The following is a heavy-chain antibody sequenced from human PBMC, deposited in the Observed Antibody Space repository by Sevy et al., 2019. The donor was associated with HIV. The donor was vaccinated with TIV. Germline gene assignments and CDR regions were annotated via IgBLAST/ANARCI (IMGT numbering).Heavy chain of an antibody. CDR1: GFTFSSYA. V-gene: IGHV3-30-3*01. CDR2: ISYDGSNK. J-gene: IGHJ4*02. CDR3: ASVGSRFDY. Sequence: GGSLRLSCAASGFTFSSYAMHWVRQAPGKGLEWVAVISYDGSNKHYADSVKGRFTISRDNSKNTLYLQMNSLRAEDTAVYYCASVGSRFDYWGQGTLVTVSS.